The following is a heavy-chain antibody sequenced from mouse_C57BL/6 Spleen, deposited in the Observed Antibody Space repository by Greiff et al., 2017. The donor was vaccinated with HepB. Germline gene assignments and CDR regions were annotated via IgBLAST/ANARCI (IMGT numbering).Heavy chain of an antibody. V-gene: IGHV1-50*01. Sequence: QVQLQQPGAELVKPGASVKLSCKASGYTFTSYWMQWVKQRPGQGLEWIGEIDPSDSYTNYNQKFKGKATLPVDTSSSTAYMQLSSLTSEDSAVYYCARGVVTLDYWGQGTTLTVSS. CDR3: ARGVVTLDY. J-gene: IGHJ2*01. CDR2: IDPSDSYT. CDR1: GYTFTSYW. D-gene: IGHD2-5*01.